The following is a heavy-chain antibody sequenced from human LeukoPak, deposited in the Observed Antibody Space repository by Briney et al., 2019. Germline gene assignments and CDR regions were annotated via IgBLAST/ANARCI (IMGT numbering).Heavy chain of an antibody. CDR3: ARRGATSPPNIYCGGDCYTRNWFDP. V-gene: IGHV1-8*01. CDR2: MNPNSGNT. CDR1: GYTFISYD. D-gene: IGHD2-21*01. Sequence: ASVKVSCKASGYTFISYDINWVRQATGQGFEWMGWMNPNSGNTGYAQKFQGRVTMTRNTSISTAYMELSSLRSEDTAVYYCARRGATSPPNIYCGGDCYTRNWFDPWGQGTQVTVSS. J-gene: IGHJ5*02.